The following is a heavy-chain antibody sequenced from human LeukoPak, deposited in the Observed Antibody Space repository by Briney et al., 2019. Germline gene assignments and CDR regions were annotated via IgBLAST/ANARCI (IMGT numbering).Heavy chain of an antibody. V-gene: IGHV3-23*01. J-gene: IGHJ4*02. D-gene: IGHD6-13*01. Sequence: PGGTLRLSCAASGFTFSSYGMSWVRQAPGKGLEWVSAISGSGGSKYYADSVKGRFTISRDNSKNTLYLQMDSLRAEDTAVYYCARPPPLAAAGTYYFDYWGQGTLVTVSS. CDR2: ISGSGGSK. CDR1: GFTFSSYG. CDR3: ARPPPLAAAGTYYFDY.